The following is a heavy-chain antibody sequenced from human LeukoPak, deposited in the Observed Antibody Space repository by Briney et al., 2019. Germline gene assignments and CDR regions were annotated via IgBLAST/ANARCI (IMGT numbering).Heavy chain of an antibody. CDR2: IIPIFGIA. V-gene: IGHV1-69*10. D-gene: IGHD6-13*01. Sequence: ASVKVCCKAAGCTFSCYAINWVGPAPGQGLEWMGGIIPIFGIANYPQKNQSRVPITADKSTITAYTELSSLSSEDTGVYYCASGRECIAAAVPAEYFQHWGQGTLVTVSS. CDR1: GCTFSCYA. J-gene: IGHJ1*01. CDR3: ASGRECIAAAVPAEYFQH.